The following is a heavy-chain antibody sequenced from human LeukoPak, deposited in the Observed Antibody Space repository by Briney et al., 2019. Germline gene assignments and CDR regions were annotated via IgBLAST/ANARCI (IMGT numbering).Heavy chain of an antibody. CDR1: GFTFGSYG. D-gene: IGHD6-13*01. J-gene: IGHJ4*02. Sequence: GRSLRLSCAASGFTFGSYGMHWVRQAPGKGLEWVAVIWYDGSNKYYADSVKGRFTISRDNSKNTLYLQMNSLRAEDTAVYYCARDTIAAAGTADYWGQGTLVTVSS. CDR3: ARDTIAAAGTADY. V-gene: IGHV3-33*01. CDR2: IWYDGSNK.